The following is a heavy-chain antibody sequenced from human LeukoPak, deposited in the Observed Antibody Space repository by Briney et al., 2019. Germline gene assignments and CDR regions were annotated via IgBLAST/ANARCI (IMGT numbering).Heavy chain of an antibody. CDR3: AKDDGDGYNYDPFDI. V-gene: IGHV3-30*18. D-gene: IGHD5-24*01. J-gene: IGHJ3*02. CDR2: ISSDGSNE. Sequence: GKSLRLSCAASGFTFSSYGMHWVRQAPGKGLEWVAVISSDGSNEDYADPVKGRFTISRDNSKNTLYLQMNSLRAEDTALYYCAKDDGDGYNYDPFDIWGQGTMVTVSS. CDR1: GFTFSSYG.